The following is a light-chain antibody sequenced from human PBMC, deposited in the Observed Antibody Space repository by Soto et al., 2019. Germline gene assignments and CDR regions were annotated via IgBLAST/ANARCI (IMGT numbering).Light chain of an antibody. CDR2: EVS. V-gene: IGLV2-14*01. Sequence: QSALTQPASVSGSPGQSITISCTVTSSDVGGYNYVSWYQHHPGKAPKLMIFEVSNRPSGVSYRFSGSKSVNTASLTISGLQAEDEADYYCSSYTSSNAYVFGTGTKVTVL. CDR3: SSYTSSNAYV. J-gene: IGLJ1*01. CDR1: SSDVGGYNY.